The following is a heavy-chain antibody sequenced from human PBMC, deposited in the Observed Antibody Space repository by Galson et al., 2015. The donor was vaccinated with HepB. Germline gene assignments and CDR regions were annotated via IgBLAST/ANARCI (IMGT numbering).Heavy chain of an antibody. D-gene: IGHD2-15*01. V-gene: IGHV1-46*01. CDR1: GYTFTSYH. J-gene: IGHJ3*02. CDR2: INPSGGST. Sequence: SVKVSCKASGYTFTSYHMHWVRQAPGQGLEWVGIINPSGGSTSYAQKFQGRVTMTRDTSTSTVYMELSSLRSEDTAVYYCARDTTALASVARDAFDIWGQGTMVTVSS. CDR3: ARDTTALASVARDAFDI.